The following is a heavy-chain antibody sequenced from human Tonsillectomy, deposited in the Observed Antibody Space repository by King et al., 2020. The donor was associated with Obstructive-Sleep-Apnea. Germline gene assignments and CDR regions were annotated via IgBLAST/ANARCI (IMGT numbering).Heavy chain of an antibody. V-gene: IGHV2-70*15. D-gene: IGHD3-10*01. CDR1: GFSLSTSGMC. CDR2: IDWDDDK. Sequence: QFTLKESGPALVKPTQTLTLTCTFSGFSLSTSGMCVSWIRQPPGKALEWLARIDWDDDKYYSTSLKTRLTISKDTSKNQVVLTMTNMDPVDTATYYCARIIAYYGSGSYYTDYWGQGTLVTVSS. J-gene: IGHJ4*02. CDR3: ARIIAYYGSGSYYTDY.